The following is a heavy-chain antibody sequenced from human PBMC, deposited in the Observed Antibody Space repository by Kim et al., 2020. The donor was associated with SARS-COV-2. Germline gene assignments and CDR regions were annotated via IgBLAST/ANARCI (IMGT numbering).Heavy chain of an antibody. CDR1: GFTFSNAW. J-gene: IGHJ4*02. Sequence: GGSLRLSCAASGFTFSNAWMSWVRQAPGKGLEWVGRIKSKTDGGTTDYAAPVKGRFTISRDDSKNTLYLQMNSLKTEDTAVYYCTTDFLPPEGSGSYYDYVWGSYRYYYFDYWGQGTLVTVSS. D-gene: IGHD3-16*02. CDR2: IKSKTDGGTT. V-gene: IGHV3-15*01. CDR3: TTDFLPPEGSGSYYDYVWGSYRYYYFDY.